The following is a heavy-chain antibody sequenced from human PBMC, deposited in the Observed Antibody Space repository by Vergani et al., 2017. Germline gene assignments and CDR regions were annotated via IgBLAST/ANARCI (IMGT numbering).Heavy chain of an antibody. Sequence: QVQLQESGPGLVKPSETLSLTCTVSGGSISSYYWSWIRQPPGKGLGWIGYIYYSVSTNYNPPRKSRVTISVDTSKNQFSLKLSSVTAADTAVYYCSRNPYCGGDCYSDAFDIWGQGTMVTVSS. J-gene: IGHJ3*02. CDR1: GGSISSYY. D-gene: IGHD2-21*02. V-gene: IGHV4-59*01. CDR2: IYYSVST. CDR3: SRNPYCGGDCYSDAFDI.